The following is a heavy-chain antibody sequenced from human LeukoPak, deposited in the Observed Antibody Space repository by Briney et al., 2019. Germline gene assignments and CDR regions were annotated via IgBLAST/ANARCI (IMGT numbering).Heavy chain of an antibody. D-gene: IGHD1-1*01. V-gene: IGHV3-48*03. CDR1: GFAFNSYE. Sequence: GGSLRLSCIASGFAFNSYEMNWVRQAPGKGLEWVSYISSSGSIKHYADSVKGRFTISRDNAKNSLYLQMNSLRAEDTAVYYCAKTDNWNDDYFDYWGQGTLVTVSS. CDR3: AKTDNWNDDYFDY. J-gene: IGHJ4*02. CDR2: ISSSGSIK.